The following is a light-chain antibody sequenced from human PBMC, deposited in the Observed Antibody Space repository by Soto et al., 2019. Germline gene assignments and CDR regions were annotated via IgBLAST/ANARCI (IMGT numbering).Light chain of an antibody. CDR1: SSDVGGYNY. J-gene: IGLJ3*02. CDR2: EVS. Sequence: QSALTQPASASGSPGQSITISCTGTSSDVGGYNYVSWYQQHPGKAPKLMIYEVSKRPSGVSDRFSGSKSGNTASLTISGLQAEDEAEYYYSSYTSSSTRVFGGGTKVTVL. CDR3: SSYTSSSTRV. V-gene: IGLV2-14*01.